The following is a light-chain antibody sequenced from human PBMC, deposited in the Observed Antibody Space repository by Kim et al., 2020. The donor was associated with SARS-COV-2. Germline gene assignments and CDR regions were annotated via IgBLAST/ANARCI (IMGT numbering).Light chain of an antibody. CDR2: GEN. V-gene: IGLV3-19*01. Sequence: ALGQTVRITCQGDSLRNYYASWYQQKPEQAPVLVIYGENNRPSGIPDRFSGSTSGGTASLTITGAQAEDEADYFCKSRDSSGSHRVFGGGTQLTVL. J-gene: IGLJ2*01. CDR1: SLRNYY. CDR3: KSRDSSGSHRV.